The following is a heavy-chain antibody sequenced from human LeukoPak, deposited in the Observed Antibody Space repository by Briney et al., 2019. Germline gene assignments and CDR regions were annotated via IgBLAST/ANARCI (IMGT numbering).Heavy chain of an antibody. CDR1: GYTFTSYD. J-gene: IGHJ4*02. D-gene: IGHD2-21*02. CDR2: MNPDSGNT. CDR3: AMARQGDWDYFDY. V-gene: IGHV1-8*01. Sequence: ASVKVSCKASGYTFTSYDINWVRQAPGQGLEWMGWMNPDSGNTGYAQKFQGRVTMTRNTSINTAYMELTSLRSEDTAVYYCAMARQGDWDYFDYWGQGTLVTVSS.